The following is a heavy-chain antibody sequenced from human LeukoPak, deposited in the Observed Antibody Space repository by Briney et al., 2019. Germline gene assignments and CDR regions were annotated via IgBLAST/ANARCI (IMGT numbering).Heavy chain of an antibody. D-gene: IGHD3-10*01. J-gene: IGHJ3*02. V-gene: IGHV3-23*01. CDR2: MSGSGDST. CDR3: AKDRFGPGRDAFDI. Sequence: GGSLRLSCAASGFAFSSYAMGWARQAPGKGLEWVSGMSGSGDSTNYADSVKGRFTISRDNSKNTLYLQMNSLRADDTAVYYRAKDRFGPGRDAFDIWGQGTMVTVSS. CDR1: GFAFSSYA.